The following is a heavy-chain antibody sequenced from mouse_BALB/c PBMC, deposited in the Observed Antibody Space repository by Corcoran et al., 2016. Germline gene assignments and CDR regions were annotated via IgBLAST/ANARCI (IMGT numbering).Heavy chain of an antibody. CDR1: GYTFTNYG. V-gene: IGHV9-1*02. Sequence: QIQLVQSGPELKKPGETVKISCKASGYTFTNYGMNWVKQAPGKGLKWMGWINTYTGDPTYADDFKGRFAFSLETSARTAYLQINNLKNEDKATYFCAREPYAMDYWGQGTSVTVSS. CDR2: INTYTGDP. CDR3: AREPYAMDY. J-gene: IGHJ4*01.